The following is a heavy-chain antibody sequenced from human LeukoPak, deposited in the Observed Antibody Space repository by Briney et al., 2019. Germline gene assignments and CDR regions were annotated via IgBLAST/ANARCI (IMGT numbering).Heavy chain of an antibody. V-gene: IGHV4-34*01. CDR2: INHSGST. CDR1: GGSFRGYY. CDR3: ARAGLRAAAGTGFRFDP. J-gene: IGHJ5*02. Sequence: SETLSLTCAVYGGSFRGYYWNWIRQPPGKGLEWIGEINHSGSTNYNPSLKSRVTISVDTSKNQFSLKLSSVTAADTAVYYCARAGLRAAAGTGFRFDPWGQGALVTVSS. D-gene: IGHD6-13*01.